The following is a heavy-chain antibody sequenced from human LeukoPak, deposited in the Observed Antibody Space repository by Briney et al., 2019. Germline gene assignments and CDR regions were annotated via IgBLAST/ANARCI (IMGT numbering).Heavy chain of an antibody. Sequence: GGSLRLSCAASGFNFSSFAMQWVRQGPGKGLEWVAVTPYDGNNKYYADSVKGRFTISRDNSKNTLYLQMNSLRAEDTALYYCARDGNSGYDLTYYYGMDVWGQGTTVTVAS. CDR1: GFNFSSFA. J-gene: IGHJ6*02. CDR3: ARDGNSGYDLTYYYGMDV. V-gene: IGHV3-30-3*01. D-gene: IGHD5-12*01. CDR2: TPYDGNNK.